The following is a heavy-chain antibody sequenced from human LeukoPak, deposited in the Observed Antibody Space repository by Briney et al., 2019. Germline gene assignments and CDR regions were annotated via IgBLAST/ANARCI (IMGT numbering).Heavy chain of an antibody. D-gene: IGHD2-21*02. V-gene: IGHV1-69*04. CDR3: ASPALEGDLAY. CDR2: IIPILGIA. J-gene: IGHJ4*02. CDR1: GGTFSSYA. Sequence: GASVKVSCKASGGTFSSYAISWVRQAPGQGLEWMGRIIPILGIANYAQKFQGRVTITADKSTSTAYMELSSLRSEDTAVYYCASPALEGDLAYWGQGTLVTVSS.